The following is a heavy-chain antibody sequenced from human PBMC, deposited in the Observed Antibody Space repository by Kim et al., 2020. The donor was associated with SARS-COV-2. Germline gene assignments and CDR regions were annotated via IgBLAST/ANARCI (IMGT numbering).Heavy chain of an antibody. D-gene: IGHD2-15*01. CDR3: ARDALLIY. V-gene: IGHV3-53*01. CDR1: GFSVSHNY. J-gene: IGHJ4*02. Sequence: GGSLRLSCAASGFSVSHNYLSWVRQAPGKGLELVSLIFSGGSTQDADSVRGRFTISRDNSKNTLYLQMNNLRVEDTAVYYCARDALLIYWGQGTLVTVSS. CDR2: IFSGGST.